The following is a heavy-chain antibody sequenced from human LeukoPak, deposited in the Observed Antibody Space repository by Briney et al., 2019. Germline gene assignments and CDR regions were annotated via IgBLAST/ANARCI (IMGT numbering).Heavy chain of an antibody. J-gene: IGHJ4*02. Sequence: SETLSLTCAVSGASFSGYYWNWIRQFPGKGLEWIGEINHSGSTNYKSSLKSRVTISVDTSQKQFSLRLSSVTAADTAVYYCARGGIYSSSPNLFDYWGQGTLVTVSS. V-gene: IGHV4-34*01. CDR1: GASFSGYY. D-gene: IGHD6-6*01. CDR2: INHSGST. CDR3: ARGGIYSSSPNLFDY.